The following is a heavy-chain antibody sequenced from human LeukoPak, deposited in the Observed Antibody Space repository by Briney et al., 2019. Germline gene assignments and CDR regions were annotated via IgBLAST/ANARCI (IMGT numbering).Heavy chain of an antibody. V-gene: IGHV1-2*02. CDR1: GYPFTGYY. CDR2: INPNSGFT. Sequence: GASVKVSGKASGYPFTGYYLHWVRQAPGQGLEWMGWINPNSGFTNYAQKFQGRVTMTRDTSISTAYMELSRLRSDDTAVYYCARLADCSSSSCRSFDYWGQGTLVTVSS. D-gene: IGHD2-2*01. CDR3: ARLADCSSSSCRSFDY. J-gene: IGHJ4*02.